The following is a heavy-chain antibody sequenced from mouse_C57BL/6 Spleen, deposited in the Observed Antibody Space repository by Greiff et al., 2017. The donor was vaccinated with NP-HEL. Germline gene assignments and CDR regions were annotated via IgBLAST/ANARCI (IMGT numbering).Heavy chain of an antibody. J-gene: IGHJ4*01. D-gene: IGHD1-1*01. V-gene: IGHV1-18*01. CDR2: INPNNGGT. CDR1: GYTFTDYN. CDR3: ARLGSPYYYAMDY. Sequence: EVQLQQSGPELVKPGASVKIPCKASGYTFTDYNMDWVKQSHGKSLEWIGDINPNNGGTIYNQKFKGKATLTVDKSSSTAYLELRSLQSEDTAVYYCARLGSPYYYAMDYWGQGTSVTVAS.